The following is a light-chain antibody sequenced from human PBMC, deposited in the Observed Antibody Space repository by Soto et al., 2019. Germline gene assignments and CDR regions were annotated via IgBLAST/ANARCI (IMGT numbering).Light chain of an antibody. CDR3: QQYGSSPIFT. Sequence: EIVLTQSPGTLSLSPGEIATLSCRASQSVSSSYLAWYQQKPGQAPRLLIYGASNRTTRIPKRFSGSGSGTDFTLTISRLEPEDFAVYYCQQYGSSPIFTFGPGTKVDIK. V-gene: IGKV3-20*01. J-gene: IGKJ3*01. CDR1: QSVSSSY. CDR2: GAS.